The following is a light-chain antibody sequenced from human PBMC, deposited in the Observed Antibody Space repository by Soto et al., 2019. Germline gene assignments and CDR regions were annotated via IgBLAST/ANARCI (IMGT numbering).Light chain of an antibody. CDR3: QQRSSWPWT. V-gene: IGKV3D-20*02. CDR1: QDARSTY. J-gene: IGKJ1*01. CDR2: GAS. Sequence: EIVLTQSPGTLSLSPGERATLSCRASQDARSTYLAWYQQKPGQAPRLLIYGASIRATGIPDRFSGGGSGAEFTLTIDSLQPEDFALFYCQQRSSWPWTFGQGTKV.